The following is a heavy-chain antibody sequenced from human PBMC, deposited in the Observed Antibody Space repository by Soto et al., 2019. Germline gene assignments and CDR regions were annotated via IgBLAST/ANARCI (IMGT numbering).Heavy chain of an antibody. CDR1: GGSISSYY. CDR3: ARDLIGRGWFDP. Sequence: SETLSLTCTVSGGSISSYYWSWIRQPPGKGLEWIGYIYYSGSTNYNPSLKSRVTISVDTSKNQFSLKLSSVTAADTAVYYCARDLIGRGWFDPWGQGTLVTVSS. D-gene: IGHD3-16*02. V-gene: IGHV4-59*01. CDR2: IYYSGST. J-gene: IGHJ5*02.